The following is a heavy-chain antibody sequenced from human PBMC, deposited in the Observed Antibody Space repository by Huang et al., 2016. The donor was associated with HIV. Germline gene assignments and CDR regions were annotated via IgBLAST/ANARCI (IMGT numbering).Heavy chain of an antibody. Sequence: QEQLVESGGGVVQPGGSLRLSCATSGFRFSHYGMHWVRQAPGKGLEWVAFIRFDGGNKHYADSAKGRFTISRDNSKKMLFLEMNSLRGDDTAFYYCATDLGGYSFDYWGQGALVSVSS. V-gene: IGHV3-30*02. CDR3: ATDLGGYSFDY. J-gene: IGHJ4*02. CDR2: IRFDGGNK. CDR1: GFRFSHYG. D-gene: IGHD2-21*02.